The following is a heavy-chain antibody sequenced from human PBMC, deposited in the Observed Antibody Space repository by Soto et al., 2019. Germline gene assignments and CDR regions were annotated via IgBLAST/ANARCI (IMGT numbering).Heavy chain of an antibody. D-gene: IGHD3-22*01. V-gene: IGHV1-3*01. CDR3: AAAYYDSSAYLGY. Sequence: ASVKVSCKASGYTFTSYAMHWVRQAPGQRLEWMGWINAGNGNTKYSQKFQGRVTITRDMSTSTAYMELSSLRSEDTAVYYCAAAYYDSSAYLGYWGQGTLVPVSS. J-gene: IGHJ4*02. CDR1: GYTFTSYA. CDR2: INAGNGNT.